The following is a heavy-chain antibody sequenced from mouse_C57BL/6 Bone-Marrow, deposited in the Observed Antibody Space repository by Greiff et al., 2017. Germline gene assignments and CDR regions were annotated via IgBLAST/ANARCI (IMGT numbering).Heavy chain of an antibody. D-gene: IGHD1-1*01. CDR2: INYDGSST. CDR3: ARVHYGSSYNWDFDV. J-gene: IGHJ1*03. CDR1: GFTFSDYY. V-gene: IGHV5-16*01. Sequence: EVQLVESEGGLVQPGSSMKLSCTASGFTFSDYYMAWVRQVPEKGLEWVANINYDGSSTYYLDSLKSRFIISSDNAKNILYLQMSSLKSEDTATYYCARVHYGSSYNWDFDVWGTGTTVTVSS.